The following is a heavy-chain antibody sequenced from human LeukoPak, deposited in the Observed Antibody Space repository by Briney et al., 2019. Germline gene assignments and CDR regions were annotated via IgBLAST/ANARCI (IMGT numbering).Heavy chain of an antibody. CDR3: ATGVEVRENDAFDI. V-gene: IGHV1-24*01. CDR2: FDPEDGET. CDR1: GYTLTELS. Sequence: ASVKVSCKVSGYTLTELSMHWVRQAPGKGLEWMGGFDPEDGETIYAQKFQGRVTMTEDTSTDTAYMELSSLRSEDTAVYYCATGVEVRENDAFDIWGQGTMVTVSS. D-gene: IGHD2-15*01. J-gene: IGHJ3*02.